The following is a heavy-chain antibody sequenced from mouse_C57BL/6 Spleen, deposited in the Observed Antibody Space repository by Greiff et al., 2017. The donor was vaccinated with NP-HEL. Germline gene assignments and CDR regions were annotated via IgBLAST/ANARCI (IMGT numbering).Heavy chain of an antibody. V-gene: IGHV1-52*01. J-gene: IGHJ2*01. D-gene: IGHD2-1*01. Sequence: VQLQQPGAELVRPGSSVKLSCKASGYTFTSYWMHWVKQRPIQGLEWIGNIDPSDSETHYNQKFKDKATLTVDKSSSTAYMQLSSLTSEDSAVDYCARGYYGNYDYFDYWGQGTTLTVSS. CDR3: ARGYYGNYDYFDY. CDR2: IDPSDSET. CDR1: GYTFTSYW.